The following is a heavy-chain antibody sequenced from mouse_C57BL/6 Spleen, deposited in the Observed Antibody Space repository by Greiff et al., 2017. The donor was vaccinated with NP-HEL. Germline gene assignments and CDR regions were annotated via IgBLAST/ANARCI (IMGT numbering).Heavy chain of an antibody. CDR1: GFTFSSYT. Sequence: EVQGVESGGGLVKPGGSLKLSCAASGFTFSSYTMSWVRQTPEKRLEWVATISGGGGNTYYPDSVKGRFTISRDNAKNTLYLQMSSLRSEDTALYYCARGGMVTTPPFDYWGQGTTLTVSS. D-gene: IGHD2-2*01. V-gene: IGHV5-9*01. CDR3: ARGGMVTTPPFDY. CDR2: ISGGGGNT. J-gene: IGHJ2*01.